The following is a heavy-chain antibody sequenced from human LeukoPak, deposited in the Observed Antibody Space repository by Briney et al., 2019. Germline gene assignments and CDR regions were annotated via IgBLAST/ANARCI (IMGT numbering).Heavy chain of an antibody. CDR3: ARDRRSYCSGAGCDSGNDY. D-gene: IGHD2-15*01. J-gene: IGHJ4*02. CDR1: GYIFTSYG. Sequence: ASVKVSCKASGYIFTSYGISWVRQAPGQGLEWMGWISAYNGNTNYAQELQGRVTMTTDTSTSTAYMELRSLRSDDTAVYYCARDRRSYCSGAGCDSGNDYWGQETLVTVSS. CDR2: ISAYNGNT. V-gene: IGHV1-18*01.